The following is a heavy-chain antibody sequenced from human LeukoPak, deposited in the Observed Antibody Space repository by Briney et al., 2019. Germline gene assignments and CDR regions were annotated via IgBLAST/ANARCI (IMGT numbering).Heavy chain of an antibody. Sequence: PGGSLRLSCAASGFTFDDYTMHWVRQAPGKGLEWVSLISWDGGSTYYADSVKGRFTISRDNSKNSLYLQMNSLRTEDTALYYCAKDMCRGVCYTEDGTFDYWGQGTLVTVSS. V-gene: IGHV3-43*01. CDR1: GFTFDDYT. J-gene: IGHJ4*02. CDR2: ISWDGGST. CDR3: AKDMCRGVCYTEDGTFDY. D-gene: IGHD2-8*01.